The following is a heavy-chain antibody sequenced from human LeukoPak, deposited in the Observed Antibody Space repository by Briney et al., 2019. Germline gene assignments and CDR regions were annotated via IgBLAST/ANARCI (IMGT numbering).Heavy chain of an antibody. CDR3: ARALAAADPPDYYYYYGMDV. J-gene: IGHJ6*02. CDR2: IYHSGST. Sequence: SETLFLTCAVSGGSISSGGYSWSWIRQPPGKGLEWIGYIYHSGSTYYNPSLKSRVTISVDRSKNQFSLKLSSVTAADTAVYYCARALAAADPPDYYYYYGMDVWGQGTTVTVSS. CDR1: GGSISSGGYS. V-gene: IGHV4-30-2*01. D-gene: IGHD6-13*01.